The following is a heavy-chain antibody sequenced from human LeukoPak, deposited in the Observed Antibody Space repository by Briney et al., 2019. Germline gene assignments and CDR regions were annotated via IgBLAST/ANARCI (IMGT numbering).Heavy chain of an antibody. CDR2: INAGNGNT. CDR1: GYTFTIYA. V-gene: IGHV1-3*01. J-gene: IGHJ4*02. D-gene: IGHD3-22*01. Sequence: GASVKVSCKASGYTFTIYAMHWVRQAPGQRLEWMGWINAGNGNTKYSQKFQGRVTITRDTSASTAYMELSSLRSEDTAVYYCARGSHSSGYPDYWGQGTLVTVSS. CDR3: ARGSHSSGYPDY.